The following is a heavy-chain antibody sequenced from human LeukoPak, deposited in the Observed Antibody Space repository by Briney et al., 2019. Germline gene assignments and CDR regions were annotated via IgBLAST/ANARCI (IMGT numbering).Heavy chain of an antibody. Sequence: TGGSLRLSCAASGFTVSSNYMSWVRQAPGKGLEWVSVIYSGGSTYYADSVKGRFTISRDNSKNTLYLQMNSLRAEDTAVYYCAKDMVVTAPFDYWGQGTLVTVSS. V-gene: IGHV3-53*01. D-gene: IGHD2-21*02. J-gene: IGHJ4*02. CDR2: IYSGGST. CDR3: AKDMVVTAPFDY. CDR1: GFTVSSNY.